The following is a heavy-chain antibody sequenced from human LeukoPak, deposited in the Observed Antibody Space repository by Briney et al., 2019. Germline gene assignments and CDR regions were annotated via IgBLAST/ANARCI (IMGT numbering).Heavy chain of an antibody. CDR3: ARDPHYDYGDYGVDY. CDR1: GFTFSSYA. Sequence: GESLRLSCAASGFTFSSYAMHWVRQAPGKGLEWVAVISYDGSNKYYADSVKGRFTISRDNSKNTLYLQMNSLRAEDTAVYYCARDPHYDYGDYGVDYWGQGSLVTVSS. J-gene: IGHJ4*02. D-gene: IGHD4-17*01. CDR2: ISYDGSNK. V-gene: IGHV3-30*04.